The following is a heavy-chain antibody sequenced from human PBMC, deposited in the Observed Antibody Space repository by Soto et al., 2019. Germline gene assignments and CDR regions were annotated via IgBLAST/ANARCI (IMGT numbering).Heavy chain of an antibody. CDR1: GFTFSSYA. Sequence: GGSLRLSCAASGFTFSSYAMSWVRQAPGKGLEWVANIKQDGSEKYYVDSVKGRFTISRDNAKNSLYLQMNSLRAEDTAVYYCARTGALCSSTSCYALFHFDYWGQGTLVTVSS. V-gene: IGHV3-7*01. D-gene: IGHD2-2*01. CDR3: ARTGALCSSTSCYALFHFDY. J-gene: IGHJ4*02. CDR2: IKQDGSEK.